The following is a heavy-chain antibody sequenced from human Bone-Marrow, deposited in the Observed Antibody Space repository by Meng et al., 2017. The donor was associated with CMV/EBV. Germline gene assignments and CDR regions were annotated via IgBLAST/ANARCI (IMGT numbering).Heavy chain of an antibody. CDR3: ARDVSRGWYYGMDV. CDR1: GFTFSSYS. Sequence: GETLKIPRASSGFTFSSYSMNWVRQDPGTGLEWVSSISSSSSYIYYAASVKGRFTISRDNAKNSLCLQMNSLGAEDTAVYYCARDVSRGWYYGMDVWGQGTTVTVYS. J-gene: IGHJ6*02. V-gene: IGHV3-21*01. CDR2: ISSSSSYI. D-gene: IGHD3-22*01.